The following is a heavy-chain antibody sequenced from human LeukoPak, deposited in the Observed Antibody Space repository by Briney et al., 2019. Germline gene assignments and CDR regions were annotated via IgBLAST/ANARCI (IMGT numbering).Heavy chain of an antibody. D-gene: IGHD3-9*01. V-gene: IGHV3-53*01. CDR2: IYSGGST. CDR1: GFTVSSNH. J-gene: IGHJ3*02. CDR3: ARVIVTGYYDAFDI. Sequence: GGSLRLSCAASGFTVSSNHMSWVRQAPGKGLEWVSVIYSGGSTYYADSVKGRFTISRDNSKNTLYLQMNSLRAEDTTVYYCARVIVTGYYDAFDIWGQGTMVTVSS.